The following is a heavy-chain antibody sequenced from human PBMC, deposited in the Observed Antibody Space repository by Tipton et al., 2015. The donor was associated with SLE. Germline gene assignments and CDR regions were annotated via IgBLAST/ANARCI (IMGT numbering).Heavy chain of an antibody. CDR2: VYYSGIT. CDR3: ARGMTSYDAFDI. J-gene: IGHJ3*02. D-gene: IGHD2-21*02. V-gene: IGHV4-59*11. Sequence: TLSLTCTVSGGSISSHYWSWIRQPPGKGLEWIGYVYYSGITNYNPSLKSRVTISVDTSKNQFSLKLSSVTAADTAVYYCARGMTSYDAFDIWGQGTMVTVSS. CDR1: GGSISSHY.